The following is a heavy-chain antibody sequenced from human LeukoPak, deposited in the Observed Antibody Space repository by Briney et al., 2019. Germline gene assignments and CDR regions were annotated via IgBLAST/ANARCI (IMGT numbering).Heavy chain of an antibody. V-gene: IGHV3-23*01. CDR3: AKGVAARPYYYYGMDV. Sequence: QASETLSLTCAVYGVSFSGYYWSWIRQPPGKGLEWVSSISGSGGTTYSADSVKGRFTISRDNSKNTVSLQMNSLRAEDTAAYYCAKGVAARPYYYYGMDVWGPGTTVTVSS. J-gene: IGHJ6*02. CDR1: GVSFSGYY. D-gene: IGHD6-6*01. CDR2: ISGSGGTT.